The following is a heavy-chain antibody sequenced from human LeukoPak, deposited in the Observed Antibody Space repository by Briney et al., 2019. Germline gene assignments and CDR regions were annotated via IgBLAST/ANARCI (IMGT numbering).Heavy chain of an antibody. CDR3: ARDVGQLGYFDY. D-gene: IGHD6-13*01. V-gene: IGHV3-30-3*01. J-gene: IGHJ4*02. CDR2: ISYDGSNK. Sequence: GGSLRLSCAASGFTFSSSAMHWVRQAPDKGLEWVAVISYDGSNKYYADSVKGRFTISRDNSKNTLYLQMNSLRAEDTAVYYCARDVGQLGYFDYWGQGTLVTVSS. CDR1: GFTFSSSA.